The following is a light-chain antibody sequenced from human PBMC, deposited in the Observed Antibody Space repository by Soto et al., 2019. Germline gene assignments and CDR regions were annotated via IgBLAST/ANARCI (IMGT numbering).Light chain of an antibody. J-gene: IGKJ2*01. Sequence: EIVMTQSPATLSLSPGERAALSCRASQSINSELAWDQQKPGQPPRLLIYGASTRANGVPARFTGSESGSEFTLTISGLQSEDFAVYYCQQGHNWPLTFGQGTSLEI. V-gene: IGKV3-15*01. CDR2: GAS. CDR1: QSINSE. CDR3: QQGHNWPLT.